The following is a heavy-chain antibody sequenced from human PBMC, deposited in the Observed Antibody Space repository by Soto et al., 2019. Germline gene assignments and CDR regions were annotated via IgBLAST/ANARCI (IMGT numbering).Heavy chain of an antibody. CDR1: GGTFSSYA. D-gene: IGHD3-3*01. Sequence: SVKVSCKTSGGTFSSYAIIWVRQAPGQGLEWMGGIIPIFDTANYAQKFQGRVTITADESTSTAYMELSSLRSDDTAVYYCAKPRSSLEWPPFDSWGHGTLVTVSS. J-gene: IGHJ5*01. V-gene: IGHV1-69*13. CDR2: IIPIFDTA. CDR3: AKPRSSLEWPPFDS.